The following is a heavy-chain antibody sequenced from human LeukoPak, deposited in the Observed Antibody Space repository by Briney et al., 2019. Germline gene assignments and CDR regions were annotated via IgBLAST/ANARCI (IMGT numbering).Heavy chain of an antibody. D-gene: IGHD1-26*01. J-gene: IGHJ5*02. CDR3: AREGYGGHRENWFDP. CDR2: ISSSSSYI. CDR1: VFTLISYS. V-gene: IGHV3-21*01. Sequence: GGPLRLSCAPSVFTLISYSMNGVPQAPGRGGEWVSSISSSSSYIYYAYSVKGRFTISRDNAKNSLYLQMNSLRAEDTAVYYCAREGYGGHRENWFDPWGQGTLVTVSS.